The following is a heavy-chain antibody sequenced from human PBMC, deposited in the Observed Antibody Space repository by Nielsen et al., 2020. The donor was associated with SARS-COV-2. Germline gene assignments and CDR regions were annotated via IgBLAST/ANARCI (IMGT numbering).Heavy chain of an antibody. CDR2: ISSSSSTI. V-gene: IGHV3-48*02. CDR1: GFTFSSYS. D-gene: IGHD3-16*01. J-gene: IGHJ6*02. Sequence: GGSLRLSCAASGFTFSSYSMNWVRQAPGKGLEWVSYISSSSSTIYYADSVKGRFTISRDNAKNSLYLQMNSLRDEDTAVYYCARDPTVMVTFYYYYGMDVWGQGTTVTVSS. CDR3: ARDPTVMVTFYYYYGMDV.